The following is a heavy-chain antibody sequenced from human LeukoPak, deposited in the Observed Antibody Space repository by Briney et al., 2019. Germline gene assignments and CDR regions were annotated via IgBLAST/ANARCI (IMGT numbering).Heavy chain of an antibody. Sequence: SGPTLVNPTQTLTLTCTFSGFSLSTSGVGVGWIRQPPGKALEWLALIYWNDDKRYSPSLKSRLTISKDTSKNQAVLTMTNMDPVDTATYYCARSYSDYDYFNNWFDPWGQGTLVTVSS. CDR2: IYWNDDK. CDR3: ARSYSDYDYFNNWFDP. V-gene: IGHV2-5*01. D-gene: IGHD5-12*01. J-gene: IGHJ5*02. CDR1: GFSLSTSGVG.